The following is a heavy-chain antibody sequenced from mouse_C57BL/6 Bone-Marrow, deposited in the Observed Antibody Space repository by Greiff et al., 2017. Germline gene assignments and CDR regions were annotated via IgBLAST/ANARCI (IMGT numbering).Heavy chain of an antibody. V-gene: IGHV1-69*01. D-gene: IGHD2-4*01. CDR2: IDPSDSYT. Sequence: VQLQQPGAELVMPGASVKLSCKASGYTFTSYWMHWVKQRPGQGLEWIGEIDPSDSYTNYNQKFKGKSTLTVDKSSSTAYMQISSLTSEDSAVYYCAREGYDSWFAYWGQGTLVTVSA. CDR1: GYTFTSYW. J-gene: IGHJ3*01. CDR3: AREGYDSWFAY.